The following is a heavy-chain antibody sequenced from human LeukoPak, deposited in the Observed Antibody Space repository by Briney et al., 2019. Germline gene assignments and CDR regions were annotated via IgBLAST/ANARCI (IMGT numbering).Heavy chain of an antibody. J-gene: IGHJ4*02. CDR2: LSYDGGYS. V-gene: IGHV3-30*18. CDR3: AKDRWAAAGSSSDY. Sequence: GGSLRLSCAASGFTFRQYVLHWVRQAPGKGLEWVALLSYDGGYSYYADSVKGRFTISRDDSENTLYLHMNSLRAEDTAVYYCAKDRWAAAGSSSDYWGQGTLVTVSS. D-gene: IGHD6-13*01. CDR1: GFTFRQYV.